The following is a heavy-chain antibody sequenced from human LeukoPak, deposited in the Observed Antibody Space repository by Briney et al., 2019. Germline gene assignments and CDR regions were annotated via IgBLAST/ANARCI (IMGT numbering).Heavy chain of an antibody. V-gene: IGHV1-69*13. J-gene: IGHJ5*02. CDR2: IIPIFGTA. Sequence: ASVKVSCKASGGTFSSYAISWVRQAPGQGLEWMGGIIPIFGTASYAQKFQGRVTITADESTSTAYMELSSLRSEDTAVYYCARDGSYCSGGSCRLWFDPWGQGTLVTVSS. D-gene: IGHD2-15*01. CDR3: ARDGSYCSGGSCRLWFDP. CDR1: GGTFSSYA.